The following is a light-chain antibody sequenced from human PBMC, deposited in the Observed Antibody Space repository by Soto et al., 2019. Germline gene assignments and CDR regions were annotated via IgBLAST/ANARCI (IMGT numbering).Light chain of an antibody. CDR2: KAS. Sequence: DIQMTQSPSTLSAFVGDRVTIACRASQSISSWLAWYQQKPGKAPKILIYKASTLESGVPARFSGSGSGTEFSLTISSLQPDDFATYYCQQYHLLSTFGPGTKVDL. J-gene: IGKJ3*01. CDR3: QQYHLLST. CDR1: QSISSW. V-gene: IGKV1-5*03.